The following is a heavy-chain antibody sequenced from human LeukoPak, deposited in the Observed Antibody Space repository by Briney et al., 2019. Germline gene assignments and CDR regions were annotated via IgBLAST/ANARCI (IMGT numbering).Heavy chain of an antibody. Sequence: GGSLRLSCAASGFTFSSYAMNWVRQAPGKGLEWVSLISGSGGSTYYADSVKGRFTISRDNSKNTLSLQINSLRAEDTAVFYCAKVRTGSGGYTYGVDYWGQGTLVTVSS. CDR1: GFTFSSYA. J-gene: IGHJ4*02. CDR2: ISGSGGST. CDR3: AKVRTGSGGYTYGVDY. V-gene: IGHV3-23*01. D-gene: IGHD5-18*01.